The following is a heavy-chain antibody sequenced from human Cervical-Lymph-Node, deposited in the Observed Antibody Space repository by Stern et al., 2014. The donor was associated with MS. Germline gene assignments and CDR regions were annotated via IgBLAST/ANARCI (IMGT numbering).Heavy chain of an antibody. CDR2: RSFVGGNR. J-gene: IGHJ6*02. Sequence: QVQLGESGGGVVQPGRSLTLSCASSGFSLRNSGMHWVRQAPGKGMECVEVRSFVGGNRKYGDSVKGRFSISRDIASNTLFLQMNSVRPEDTAVYYCMGVGDAMHVWGQGTTVIVSS. CDR1: GFSLRNSG. CDR3: MGVGDAMHV. V-gene: IGHV3-30*03.